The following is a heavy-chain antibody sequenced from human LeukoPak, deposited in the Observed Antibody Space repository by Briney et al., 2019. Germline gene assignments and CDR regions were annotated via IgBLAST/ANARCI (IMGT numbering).Heavy chain of an antibody. CDR1: GVTLSDHH. CDR2: TRDKARGYTT. CDR3: ARDGAEGDNSAFDM. J-gene: IGHJ3*02. V-gene: IGHV3-72*01. Sequence: HPGGSLRLSCAASGVTLSDHHMDWVRQAPGKGLEWVGRTRDKARGYTTEYAASVKGRFTISRDDSKTLVYLQMNSLRTEDTAVYFCARDGAEGDNSAFDMWGQGTVVTVSS. D-gene: IGHD3-22*01.